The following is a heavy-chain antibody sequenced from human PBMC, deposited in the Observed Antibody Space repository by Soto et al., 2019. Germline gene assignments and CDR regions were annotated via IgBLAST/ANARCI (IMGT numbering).Heavy chain of an antibody. J-gene: IGHJ5*02. CDR2: IRSKAYGGTT. D-gene: IGHD6-19*01. Sequence: GGSLRLSCKASGFTFGDYAMSWFRQAPGKGLEWVGFIRSKAYGGTTEYAASVKGRFTISRDDSKSIAYLQMNSLKTEDTAVYYCTRVLYSGSGWLHHENWFDPWGQGTLVTVSS. V-gene: IGHV3-49*03. CDR3: TRVLYSGSGWLHHENWFDP. CDR1: GFTFGDYA.